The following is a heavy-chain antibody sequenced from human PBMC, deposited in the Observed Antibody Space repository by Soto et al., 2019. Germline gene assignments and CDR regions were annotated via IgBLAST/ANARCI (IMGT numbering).Heavy chain of an antibody. Sequence: EVQLVESGGGLIQPGGSLRLSCAASEFTVSSNHMSWVRQAPGKGLEWVSVIYSGGSTYYADSVKGRFTISRDHSENTLYLQMNSLRAEDTAFYYCASQSTYTVDYWGQGTLVTVSS. V-gene: IGHV3-53*01. CDR1: EFTVSSNH. J-gene: IGHJ4*02. CDR2: IYSGGST. CDR3: ASQSTYTVDY. D-gene: IGHD3-16*01.